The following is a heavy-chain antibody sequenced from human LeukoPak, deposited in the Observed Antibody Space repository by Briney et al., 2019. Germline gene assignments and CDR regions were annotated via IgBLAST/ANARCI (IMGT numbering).Heavy chain of an antibody. CDR3: ARDFTSTPNWEFDY. V-gene: IGHV1-2*06. CDR1: GYTFVDYF. CDR2: INTDSGGA. D-gene: IGHD1-26*01. Sequence: GASVKVSSKASGYTFVDYFIHWVRQAPGQGLEWMGRINTDSGGAEYEQKFQGRVIMTRDTSISTAYVEVSGLTSDDTAVYYCARDFTSTPNWEFDYWGQGTLVTVSS. J-gene: IGHJ4*02.